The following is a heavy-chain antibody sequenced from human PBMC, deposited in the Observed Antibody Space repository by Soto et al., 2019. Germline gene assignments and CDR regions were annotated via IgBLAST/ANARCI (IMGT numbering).Heavy chain of an antibody. Sequence: SVKVSCKASGGTFSSYAISWVRQAPGQGLEWMGGIIPIFGTANYAQKFQGRVTITADKSTSTAYMELSSLRSEDTAVYYCASSLGMRTFDYWGQGTLVTVSS. V-gene: IGHV1-69*06. CDR2: IIPIFGTA. J-gene: IGHJ4*02. CDR3: ASSLGMRTFDY. D-gene: IGHD3-10*01. CDR1: GGTFSSYA.